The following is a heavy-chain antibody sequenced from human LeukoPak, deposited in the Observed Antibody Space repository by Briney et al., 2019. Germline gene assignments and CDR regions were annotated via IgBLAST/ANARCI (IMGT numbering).Heavy chain of an antibody. CDR1: GGSISSGGYS. CDR2: IYHSGST. Sequence: SETLSLTCAVSGGSISSGGYSWSWIRQPPGKGLEWIGYIYHSGSTYYNPSLKSRVTISVDRSKNQFSLKLGSVTAADTAVYYCARTTGGSGEFDYWGQGTLVTVSS. V-gene: IGHV4-30-2*01. CDR3: ARTTGGSGEFDY. J-gene: IGHJ4*02. D-gene: IGHD3-10*01.